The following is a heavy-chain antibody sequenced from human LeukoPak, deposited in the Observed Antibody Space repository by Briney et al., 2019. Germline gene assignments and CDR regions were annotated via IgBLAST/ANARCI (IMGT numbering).Heavy chain of an antibody. J-gene: IGHJ4*02. V-gene: IGHV4-59*01. Sequence: SETLSLTCTVSGGSISSYYWSWIRQPPGKGLEWIGYIHNSGRHDYNPSLKSRVTISVDTSKNQFSLNLISVTAADTAVYYCARVSRWSDWAFEGWGQGTLVTVSS. D-gene: IGHD3-16*01. CDR1: GGSISSYY. CDR3: ARVSRWSDWAFEG. CDR2: IHNSGRH.